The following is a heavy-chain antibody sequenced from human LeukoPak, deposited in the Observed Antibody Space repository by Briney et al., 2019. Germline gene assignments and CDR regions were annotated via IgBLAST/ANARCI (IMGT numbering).Heavy chain of an antibody. D-gene: IGHD3-10*01. V-gene: IGHV1-18*01. Sequence: ASVKVSRKTSGYTFNSYGISWARQAPGQGLEWMEWISAYNLNTNYAQKFQGRVTMTTDTSTSTAYMELRSLRSDDTAVYYCARDMYYYSRTGFDPWGQGTLVTVSS. J-gene: IGHJ5*02. CDR1: GYTFNSYG. CDR2: ISAYNLNT. CDR3: ARDMYYYSRTGFDP.